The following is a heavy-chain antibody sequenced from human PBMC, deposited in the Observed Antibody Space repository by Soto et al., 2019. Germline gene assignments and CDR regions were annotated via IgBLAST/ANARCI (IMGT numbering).Heavy chain of an antibody. CDR2: IYYSGST. Sequence: SETLSLTCTVSGGSISSGDYYWSWIRQPPGKGLEWIGYIYYSGSTYYNPSLKSRVTISVDTSKNQFSLKLSSVTAADTAVYYCAREGYYDSSGYYYFDYWGQGTLVTVSS. J-gene: IGHJ4*02. CDR3: AREGYYDSSGYYYFDY. D-gene: IGHD3-22*01. CDR1: GGSISSGDYY. V-gene: IGHV4-30-4*01.